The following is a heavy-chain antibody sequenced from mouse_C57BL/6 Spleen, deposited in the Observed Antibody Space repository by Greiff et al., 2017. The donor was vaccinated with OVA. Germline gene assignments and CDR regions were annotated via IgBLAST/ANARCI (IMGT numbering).Heavy chain of an antibody. CDR1: GYTFTSYW. CDR3: ARLGSSTGAEYYFDY. CDR2: IDPSDSYT. Sequence: VKLQQPGAELVRPGTSVKLSCKASGYTFTSYWMHWVKQRPGQGLEWIGVIDPSDSYTNYNQKFKGKATLTVDTSSSTAYMQLSSLTSEDSAVYYCARLGSSTGAEYYFDYWGQGTTLTVSS. J-gene: IGHJ2*01. V-gene: IGHV1-59*01. D-gene: IGHD4-1*02.